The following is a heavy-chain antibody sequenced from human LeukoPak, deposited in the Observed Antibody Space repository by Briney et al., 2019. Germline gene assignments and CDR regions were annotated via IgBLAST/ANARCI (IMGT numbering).Heavy chain of an antibody. V-gene: IGHV1-2*02. CDR2: INPNSGGT. J-gene: IGHJ6*02. Sequence: ASVKVSCKASVYTFTGYYMHWVRQAPGQGLEWMGWINPNSGGTNYAQKFQGRVTMTRDTSISTAYMELSRLRSDDTAVYYCARDRQQLVRASYYYYGMDVWGQGTTVTVSS. D-gene: IGHD6-13*01. CDR1: VYTFTGYY. CDR3: ARDRQQLVRASYYYYGMDV.